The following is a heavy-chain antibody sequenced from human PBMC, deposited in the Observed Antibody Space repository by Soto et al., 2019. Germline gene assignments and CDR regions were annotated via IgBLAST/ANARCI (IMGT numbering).Heavy chain of an antibody. CDR3: ARERLGVGAFDI. J-gene: IGHJ3*02. D-gene: IGHD3-10*01. CDR2: IYYSGST. CDR1: GGSISSYY. V-gene: IGHV4-59*01. Sequence: QVQLQESGPGLVKPSETLSLTCTVSGGSISSYYWSWIRQPPGKGLEWIGYIYYSGSTNYNPSLKSRVTISVDTSKNQSSLKLSSVTAADTAVYYCARERLGVGAFDIWGQGTMVTVSS.